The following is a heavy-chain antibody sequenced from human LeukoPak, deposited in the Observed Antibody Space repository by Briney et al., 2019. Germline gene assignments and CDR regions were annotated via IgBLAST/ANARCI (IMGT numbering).Heavy chain of an antibody. CDR3: ARDPENCGGDCIGQEY. D-gene: IGHD2-21*01. Sequence: GGSLRLSCAASGFTFSSYSMNWVRQAPGKGLEWVSYISSSSSTIYYADSVKGRFTISRDNAKNSLYLQMNSLRAEDTAVYYCARDPENCGGDCIGQEYWGQGTLVTVSS. V-gene: IGHV3-48*01. CDR2: ISSSSSTI. J-gene: IGHJ4*02. CDR1: GFTFSSYS.